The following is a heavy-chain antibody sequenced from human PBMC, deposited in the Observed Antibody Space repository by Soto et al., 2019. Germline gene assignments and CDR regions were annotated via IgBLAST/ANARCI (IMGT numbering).Heavy chain of an antibody. J-gene: IGHJ3*02. Sequence: GGSLRLSCAVSGFICSSYDMSWVRQAPGKGLEWVSTILVGGSTHYEDSVKGRFTISRDTSKNTVYLQMNGLTAGDTAFYYCAKATATSGGAFEIYGQGTMVTVSS. V-gene: IGHV3-23*01. CDR2: ILVGGST. D-gene: IGHD1-1*01. CDR1: GFICSSYD. CDR3: AKATATSGGAFEI.